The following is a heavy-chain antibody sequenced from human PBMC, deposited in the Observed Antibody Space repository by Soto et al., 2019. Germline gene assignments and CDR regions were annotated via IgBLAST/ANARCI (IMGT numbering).Heavy chain of an antibody. Sequence: EVQLVESGGGLVQPGRSLRLSCVASGFTADDYALHWVRQAPGKGLEWVSGISSNSDTIHYADSVKGRFTISRDNAKNSLFLQMNRLRPEDTAVYDCAKDMKWGGMTTIHYFDSWGQGTLVTVSS. CDR3: AKDMKWGGMTTIHYFDS. D-gene: IGHD4-17*01. CDR1: GFTADDYA. J-gene: IGHJ4*02. V-gene: IGHV3-9*02. CDR2: ISSNSDTI.